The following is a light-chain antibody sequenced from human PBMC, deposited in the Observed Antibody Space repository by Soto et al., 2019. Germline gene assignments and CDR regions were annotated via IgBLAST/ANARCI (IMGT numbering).Light chain of an antibody. Sequence: EIVLTQSPATLSLSPGQRATLSCRASQSVSTYLAWFQQKPGQAPRLLIYDSSNRATDIPARFSGSGSGTDFTLTISSLEPDDFAVYYCQQRTNWPLTFGGGTRVEI. CDR1: QSVSTY. J-gene: IGKJ4*01. CDR2: DSS. V-gene: IGKV3-11*01. CDR3: QQRTNWPLT.